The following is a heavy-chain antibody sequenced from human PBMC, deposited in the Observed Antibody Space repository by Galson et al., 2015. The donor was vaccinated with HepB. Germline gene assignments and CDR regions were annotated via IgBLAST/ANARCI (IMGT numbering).Heavy chain of an antibody. D-gene: IGHD6-19*01. CDR1: GFTFSNTW. V-gene: IGHV3-15*01. CDR3: TTDVYFSSYWSWIDP. Sequence: SLRLSCAASGFTFSNTWMSWVRQAPGRGLEWVGHINSKTDGGTTDYAAPVKGRFTISRDDSKDTLYLQMNSLKTDDTAVYYCTTDVYFSSYWSWIDPWGQGTLVTVSS. CDR2: INSKTDGGTT. J-gene: IGHJ5*02.